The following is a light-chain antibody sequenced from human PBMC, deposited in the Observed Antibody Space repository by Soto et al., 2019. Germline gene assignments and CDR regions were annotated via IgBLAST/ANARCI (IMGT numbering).Light chain of an antibody. J-gene: IGKJ1*01. CDR2: DAS. CDR3: QQYSSFPRT. CDR1: QTIGSW. V-gene: IGKV1-5*01. Sequence: DIQMTQSPSTLSASVGDLVTIXXRASQTIGSWLAWYQQKPGKAPELXIYDASTLEGGVPSRFSGSGSGTEFSLTITSLQPDDFATFYCQQYSSFPRTFGQGTKVDIK.